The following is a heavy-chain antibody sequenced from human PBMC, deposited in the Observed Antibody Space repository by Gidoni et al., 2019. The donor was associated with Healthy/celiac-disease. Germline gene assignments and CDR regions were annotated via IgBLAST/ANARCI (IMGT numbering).Heavy chain of an antibody. Sequence: EVQLVESGGGLVKPGGSLRLSCAASGFTFSSYSMNWVRQAPGKGLEWVSSISSSSSYIYYADSVKGRFTISRDNAKNSLYLQMNSLRAEDTAVYYCARDLEYSSGTPTRWGQGTLVTVSS. V-gene: IGHV3-21*01. D-gene: IGHD6-25*01. J-gene: IGHJ4*02. CDR1: GFTFSSYS. CDR3: ARDLEYSSGTPTR. CDR2: ISSSSSYI.